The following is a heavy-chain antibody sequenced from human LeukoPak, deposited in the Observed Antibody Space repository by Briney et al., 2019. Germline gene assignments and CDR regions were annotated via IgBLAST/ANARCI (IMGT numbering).Heavy chain of an antibody. CDR2: IKQDGSEK. Sequence: GGSLRLSCAASKFTFSSYWMSWVRQAPGKGLECVAKIKQDGSEKYYVDSVKGRFTISRDNAKNSLYLQMNSLRAEDTAVYYCARERLWFGDDRAFDIWGQGTMVTVSS. D-gene: IGHD3-10*01. V-gene: IGHV3-7*01. CDR1: KFTFSSYW. CDR3: ARERLWFGDDRAFDI. J-gene: IGHJ3*02.